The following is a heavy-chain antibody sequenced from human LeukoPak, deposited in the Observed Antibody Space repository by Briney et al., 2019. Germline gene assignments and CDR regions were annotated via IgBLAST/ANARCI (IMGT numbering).Heavy chain of an antibody. J-gene: IGHJ5*02. V-gene: IGHV1-8*03. CDR3: ARAPRITMVRGVIYWFDP. CDR2: MNPNSGNT. CDR1: GGTFSSYA. D-gene: IGHD3-10*01. Sequence: PWASVKVSCKASGGTFSSYAISWVRQATGQGLEWMGWMNPNSGNTGYAQKFQGRVTITRNTSISTAYMELSSLRSEDTAVYYCARAPRITMVRGVIYWFDPWGQGTLVTVSS.